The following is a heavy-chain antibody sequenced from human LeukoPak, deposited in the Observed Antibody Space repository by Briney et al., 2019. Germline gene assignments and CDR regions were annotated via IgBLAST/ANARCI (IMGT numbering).Heavy chain of an antibody. Sequence: PGGSLRLSCAASGFTVSSNYMSWVRQAPGKGPEWVSVIYSGGSTYYADSVKGRFTISRDNSKNTLYLQMSSLRAEDTAVYYCARARPTLRYFDWLSFDYWGQGTLVTVSS. J-gene: IGHJ4*02. D-gene: IGHD3-9*01. V-gene: IGHV3-53*01. CDR3: ARARPTLRYFDWLSFDY. CDR2: IYSGGST. CDR1: GFTVSSNY.